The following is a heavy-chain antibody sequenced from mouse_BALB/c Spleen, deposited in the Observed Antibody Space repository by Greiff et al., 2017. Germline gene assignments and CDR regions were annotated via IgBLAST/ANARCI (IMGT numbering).Heavy chain of an antibody. CDR2: ISYSGST. CDR1: GDSITSGY. J-gene: IGHJ2*01. CDR3: ARSYYRYDGYYFDY. D-gene: IGHD2-14*01. Sequence: EVKLLESGPSLVKPSQTLSLTCSVTGDSITSGYWNWIRKFPGNKLEYMGYISYSGSTYYNPSLKSRISITRDTSKNQYYLQLNSVTTEDTATYYCARSYYRYDGYYFDYWGQGTTLTVSS. V-gene: IGHV3-8*02.